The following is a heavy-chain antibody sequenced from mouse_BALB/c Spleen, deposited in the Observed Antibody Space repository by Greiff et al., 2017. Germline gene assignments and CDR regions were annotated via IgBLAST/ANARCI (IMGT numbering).Heavy chain of an antibody. J-gene: IGHJ3*01. V-gene: IGHV1-7*01. CDR1: GYTFTSYW. CDR3: ASRRPTSGTWFAY. Sequence: QVQLKQSGAELAKPGASVKMSCKASGYTFTSYWMHWVKQRPGQGLEWIGYINPSTGYTEYNQKFKDKATLTADKSSSTAYMQLSSLTSEDSAVYYCASRRPTSGTWFAYWGQGTLVTVSA. CDR2: INPSTGYT. D-gene: IGHD2-10*01.